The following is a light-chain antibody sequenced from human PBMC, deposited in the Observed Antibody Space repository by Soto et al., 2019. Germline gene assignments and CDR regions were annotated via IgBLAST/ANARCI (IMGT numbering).Light chain of an antibody. V-gene: IGLV2-14*01. Sequence: QSVLTQPASVSGSPGQSITISCTGTSSDVGAYTYVSWYQQHPGKAPKLMIFEVSDRPSGVSNRFSGSKSANTASLTIPGLQADNEADYYCSSYTPSNTLVFGGGTKLTVL. CDR2: EVS. CDR1: SSDVGAYTY. J-gene: IGLJ2*01. CDR3: SSYTPSNTLV.